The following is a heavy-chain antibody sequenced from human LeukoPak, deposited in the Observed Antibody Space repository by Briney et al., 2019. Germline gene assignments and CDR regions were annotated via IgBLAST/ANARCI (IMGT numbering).Heavy chain of an antibody. CDR1: GFTFSSYA. Sequence: GGSLRLSCAASGFTFSSYAMSWVRQAPGKGLEWVSAISGSGGSTYYADSVKGRFTISRDNSKNTPYLQMNSLRAEDTAVYYCAKGNALVPYDYIWGSYRYDAFDIWGQGTMVTVSS. D-gene: IGHD3-16*02. V-gene: IGHV3-23*01. J-gene: IGHJ3*02. CDR3: AKGNALVPYDYIWGSYRYDAFDI. CDR2: ISGSGGST.